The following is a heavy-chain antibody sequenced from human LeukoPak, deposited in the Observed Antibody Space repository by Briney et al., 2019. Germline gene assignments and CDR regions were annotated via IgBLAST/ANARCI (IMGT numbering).Heavy chain of an antibody. Sequence: SETLSLTCTVSGYSISSGYYWGWIRQPPGQGLEWIGRSYHSGSTYYNPSPKSRVTISVDTSKNQFSLKLSSVTAADTAVYYCARGGIVARLIDYWGQGTLVTVSS. V-gene: IGHV4-38-2*02. CDR1: GYSISSGYY. J-gene: IGHJ4*02. D-gene: IGHD6-6*01. CDR2: SYHSGST. CDR3: ARGGIVARLIDY.